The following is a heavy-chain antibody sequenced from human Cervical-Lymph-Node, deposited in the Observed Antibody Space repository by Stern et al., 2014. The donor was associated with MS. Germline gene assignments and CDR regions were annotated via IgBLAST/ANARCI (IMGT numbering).Heavy chain of an antibody. D-gene: IGHD1-26*01. V-gene: IGHV1-2*02. CDR1: GYTFTAYF. CDR3: ARDRGSYSDY. Sequence: QLVQSGAEVERPGASVKVSCKASGYTFTAYFLHWVRQAPGQGLEWMGWISPKTGTATYAQKFQDRVTMTKDTSINTGYMEVSNLRSDDTAVYYCARDRGSYSDYWGQGTLVAVSS. CDR2: ISPKTGTA. J-gene: IGHJ4*02.